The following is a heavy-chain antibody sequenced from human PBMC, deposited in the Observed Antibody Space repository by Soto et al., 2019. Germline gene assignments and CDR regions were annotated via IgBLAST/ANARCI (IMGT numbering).Heavy chain of an antibody. Sequence: ASVKVSCKASGGTFSSYAISWVRQAPGQGLEWMGGIIPIFGTANYAQKFQGRVTITADESTSTAYMELSSLRSEDTAVYYCARVRWPDTRWFDPWGQGTLVTVSS. CDR3: ARVRWPDTRWFDP. D-gene: IGHD5-18*01. CDR1: GGTFSSYA. V-gene: IGHV1-69*13. CDR2: IIPIFGTA. J-gene: IGHJ5*02.